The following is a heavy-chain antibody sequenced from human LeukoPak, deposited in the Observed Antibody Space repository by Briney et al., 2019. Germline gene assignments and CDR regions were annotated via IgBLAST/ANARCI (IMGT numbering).Heavy chain of an antibody. CDR2: IWFDGSNK. CDR3: AKAFSNLRYHMDV. CDR1: GFTFSNDG. J-gene: IGHJ6*03. V-gene: IGHV3-33*06. Sequence: PGGSLRLSCAASGFTFSNDGMHWVRQAPGKGLEWVAVIWFDGSNKYYADSVKGRFTISRDNSKNTLYLQMNSLRAEDTAVYYCAKAFSNLRYHMDVWGKGTTVTVSS. D-gene: IGHD1-14*01.